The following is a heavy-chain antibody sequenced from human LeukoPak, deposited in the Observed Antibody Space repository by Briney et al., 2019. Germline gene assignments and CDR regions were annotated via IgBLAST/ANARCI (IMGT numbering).Heavy chain of an antibody. V-gene: IGHV3-53*01. CDR2: IYSGGNT. D-gene: IGHD6-19*01. CDR1: GFTVSSNY. Sequence: PGGSLRLSCAASGFTVSSNYMSWVRQTPGKGLEWVSVIYSGGNTYYADSVKGRFTISRDNSKTTLYLQMNSLRAEDTAVYYCARDSIAVAGRDYWGQGTLVTVSS. CDR3: ARDSIAVAGRDY. J-gene: IGHJ4*02.